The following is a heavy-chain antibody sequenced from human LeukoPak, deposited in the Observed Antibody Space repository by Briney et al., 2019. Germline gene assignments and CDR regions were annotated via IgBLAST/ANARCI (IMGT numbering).Heavy chain of an antibody. J-gene: IGHJ5*02. CDR1: GGSINSGGYY. CDR2: ISASGKT. V-gene: IGHV4-61*02. CDR3: ARDQGRGYSYGSQGPWFDP. D-gene: IGHD5-18*01. Sequence: SETLSLTCTVSGGSINSGGYYWSWIRQSAGKGLEWIGRISASGKTNYNPSLEDRVTISVDTSKNQFSLKLSSVTAADTAVYYCARDQGRGYSYGSQGPWFDPWGQGTLVTVSS.